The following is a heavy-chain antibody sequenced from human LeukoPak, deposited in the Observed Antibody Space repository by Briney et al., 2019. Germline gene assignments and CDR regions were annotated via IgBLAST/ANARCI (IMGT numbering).Heavy chain of an antibody. D-gene: IGHD3-3*01. J-gene: IGHJ4*02. V-gene: IGHV4-38-2*02. Sequence: PSETLSLTCTVSAYSISSGYYWGWIRQPPGKGLEWIGSIYHSGSTYYNPSLKSRVTISVDTSKNQFSLKLSSVTAAVTAVYYCARDGGLLYYDFWSGYTSDYCGQGTLVTVSS. CDR3: ARDGGLLYYDFWSGYTSDY. CDR1: AYSISSGYY. CDR2: IYHSGST.